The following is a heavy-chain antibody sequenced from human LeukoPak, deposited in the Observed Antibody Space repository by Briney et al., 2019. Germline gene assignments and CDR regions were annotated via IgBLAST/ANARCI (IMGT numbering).Heavy chain of an antibody. V-gene: IGHV3-23*01. D-gene: IGHD2-21*02. CDR2: ISKTGRTT. Sequence: GGSLRISCAASGFSFDAYAMSWVRQAPGKGLEWVSGISKTGRTTFYTDSVKGRFTISRDNSKNTLHLQMNRLRAEDTALYYCAEDHDNTDYYYYFDSWGQGTLVTVSS. CDR1: GFSFDAYA. CDR3: AEDHDNTDYYYYFDS. J-gene: IGHJ4*02.